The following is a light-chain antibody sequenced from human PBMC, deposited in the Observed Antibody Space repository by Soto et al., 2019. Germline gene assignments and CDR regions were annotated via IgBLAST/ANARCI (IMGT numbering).Light chain of an antibody. V-gene: IGKV3-20*01. J-gene: IGKJ1*01. CDR3: QQYGSSLTT. Sequence: EIVLTQSPGTLSLSPGKRATLSCRASQSVSSSYLAWYQQKPGQAPRLLIYGASSRATGIPDRFSGSGSGTDFTLTISRLEPEDFAVYYCQQYGSSLTTFGQGTKVDIK. CDR1: QSVSSSY. CDR2: GAS.